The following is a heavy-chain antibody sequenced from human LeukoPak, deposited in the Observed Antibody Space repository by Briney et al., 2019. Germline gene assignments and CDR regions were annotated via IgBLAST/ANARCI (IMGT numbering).Heavy chain of an antibody. CDR3: ARGGWRGLDGYFDL. CDR1: GFTFSSYG. V-gene: IGHV3-23*01. CDR2: ISGSGGNI. J-gene: IGHJ2*01. Sequence: GGSLRLSCAASGFTFSSYGMSWVRQAPGKGLEWVSAISGSGGNIYYAASVKGRFTISRDNSKNTLYLQMNSLRAEDMAVYYCARGGWRGLDGYFDLWGRGTLVTVSS. D-gene: IGHD6-19*01.